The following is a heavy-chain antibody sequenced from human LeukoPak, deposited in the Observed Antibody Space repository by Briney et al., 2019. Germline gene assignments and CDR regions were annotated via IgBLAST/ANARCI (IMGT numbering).Heavy chain of an antibody. Sequence: SVKVSCKASGGTFSSYAISWVRQAPGQGLEWMGGIIPIFGTANYAQKFQGRVTITADKSTSTAHMELSSLRSEDTAVYYCARVRGGIAAAGEIDYWGQGTLVTVSS. D-gene: IGHD6-13*01. J-gene: IGHJ4*02. CDR2: IIPIFGTA. CDR1: GGTFSSYA. V-gene: IGHV1-69*06. CDR3: ARVRGGIAAAGEIDY.